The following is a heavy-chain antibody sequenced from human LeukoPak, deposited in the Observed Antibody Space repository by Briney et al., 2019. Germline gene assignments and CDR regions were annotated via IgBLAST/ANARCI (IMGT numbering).Heavy chain of an antibody. D-gene: IGHD3-10*01. Sequence: PSETLSLTCTVSGYSISSGYYWGWIRQPPGKGLEWIGSIYHSGSTYYNPSLKSRVTISVDTSKNQFSLKLSSVTAADTAVYYCARSPYYGSGRSFDYWGQGTLVSVSS. CDR2: IYHSGST. CDR1: GYSISSGYY. CDR3: ARSPYYGSGRSFDY. J-gene: IGHJ4*02. V-gene: IGHV4-38-2*02.